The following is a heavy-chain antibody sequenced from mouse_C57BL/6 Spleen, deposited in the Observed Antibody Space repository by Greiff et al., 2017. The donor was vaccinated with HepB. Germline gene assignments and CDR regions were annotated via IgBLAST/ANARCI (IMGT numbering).Heavy chain of an antibody. V-gene: IGHV1-80*01. D-gene: IGHD2-1*01. CDR1: GYAFSSYW. J-gene: IGHJ4*01. CDR3: ARYGNYDAMDY. Sequence: QVQLQQSGAELVKPGASVKISCKASGYAFSSYWMNWVKQRPGKALEWIGQIYPGDGDTNYNGKFKGKATLTADKSSSTAYMQLSSLTSEDSAVYFCARYGNYDAMDYWGQGTSVTVSS. CDR2: IYPGDGDT.